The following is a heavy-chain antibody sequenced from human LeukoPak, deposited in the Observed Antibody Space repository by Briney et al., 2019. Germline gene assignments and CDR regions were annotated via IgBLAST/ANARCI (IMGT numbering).Heavy chain of an antibody. V-gene: IGHV1-18*01. J-gene: IGHJ6*03. D-gene: IGHD3-16*02. CDR2: ISAYNGNT. Sequence: ASVKVSCKASGYTFTSYGISWVRQAPGQGLEWMGWISAYNGNTNYAQKLQGRVTMTTDTSTSTAYMELRSLRSDDTAVYYCARGGYEYVWGSYRLYYYYYYMDVWGKGTTVTISS. CDR3: ARGGYEYVWGSYRLYYYYYYMDV. CDR1: GYTFTSYG.